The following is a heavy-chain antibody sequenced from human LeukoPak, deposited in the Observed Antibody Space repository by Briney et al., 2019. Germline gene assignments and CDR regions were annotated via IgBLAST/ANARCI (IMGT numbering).Heavy chain of an antibody. CDR2: ISSSGSTI. CDR1: GFTFSDYY. V-gene: IGHV3-11*01. J-gene: IGHJ6*03. Sequence: MTGGSLRLSCAASGFTFSDYYMSWIRQAPGKGLEWVSYISSSGSTIYYADSVKGRFTISRDNAKNSLYLQMNSLRAEDTAVYYCASEVVAARNYYYYMDVWGKGTTVTVSS. CDR3: ASEVVAARNYYYYMDV. D-gene: IGHD2-15*01.